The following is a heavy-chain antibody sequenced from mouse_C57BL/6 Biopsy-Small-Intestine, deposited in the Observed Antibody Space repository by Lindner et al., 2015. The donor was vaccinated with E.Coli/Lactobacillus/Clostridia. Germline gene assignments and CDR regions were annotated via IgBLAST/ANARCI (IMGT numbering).Heavy chain of an antibody. V-gene: IGHV2-9-1*01. CDR2: IWTGGST. J-gene: IGHJ2*01. CDR3: ARSDTIHYSDY. Sequence: VQLQESGPGLVAPSQSLSITCTVSGFSLTSYAISWVRQPPGKGLEWLGIIWTGGSTNYNSVFQSRLSISKDNSKSQVFLKMNSLQTDDTARYYCARSDTIHYSDYWGQGTTLTVSS. D-gene: IGHD5-1-1*01. CDR1: GFSLTSYA.